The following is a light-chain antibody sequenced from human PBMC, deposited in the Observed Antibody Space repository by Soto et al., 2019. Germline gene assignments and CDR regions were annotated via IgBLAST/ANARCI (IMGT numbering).Light chain of an antibody. Sequence: QSALTQPASVSGSPGQSITISCTGTSSDVGGYNYVSWYQQHPGKAPKLMIYEVSNRPSGVSNRFSGSKSGNTASLTSSGLQAEDEADYYCSSYTSSSPPVVFGGGTKVTV. CDR3: SSYTSSSPPVV. V-gene: IGLV2-14*01. J-gene: IGLJ2*01. CDR2: EVS. CDR1: SSDVGGYNY.